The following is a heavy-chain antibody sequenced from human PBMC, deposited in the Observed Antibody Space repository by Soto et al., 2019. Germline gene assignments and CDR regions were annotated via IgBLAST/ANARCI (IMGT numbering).Heavy chain of an antibody. CDR1: GYTLTELS. Sequence: ASVKVSCKVSGYTLTELSMHWVRQAPGKGLEWMGGFDPEDGETIYAQKFQGRVTMTEDTSTDTAYMELSSLRSEDTAVYYCAAGWERLTAPQFDYWGQGTLVTVSS. J-gene: IGHJ4*02. CDR3: AAGWERLTAPQFDY. V-gene: IGHV1-24*01. D-gene: IGHD1-26*01. CDR2: FDPEDGET.